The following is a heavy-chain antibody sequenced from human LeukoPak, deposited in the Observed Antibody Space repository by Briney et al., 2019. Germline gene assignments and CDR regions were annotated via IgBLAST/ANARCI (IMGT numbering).Heavy chain of an antibody. CDR1: GGSISSYY. Sequence: SETLSLTCTVSGGSISSYYWSWIRQPPGKGLVWIGYIYYSGSTNYNPSLKSRVTISVDTSKNQFSLKLSSVTAADTAVYYCARHSRSGYCTNGVCYHFDYWGQGTLVTVSS. CDR2: IYYSGST. J-gene: IGHJ4*02. V-gene: IGHV4-59*08. CDR3: ARHSRSGYCTNGVCYHFDY. D-gene: IGHD2-8*01.